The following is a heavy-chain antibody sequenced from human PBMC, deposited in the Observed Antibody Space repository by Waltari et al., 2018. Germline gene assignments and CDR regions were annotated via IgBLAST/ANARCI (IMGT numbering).Heavy chain of an antibody. Sequence: EVQLVQSGAEVKKPGESLKISCTGYGSSFNSYWIGWGRQMAGKGLEWMGIIYPSDSDTSYSPSFQGQVTISADKSISTAYLQWSSLKASDTAMYYCARRLGYYDSSGRGAFDIWGQGTMVTVSS. J-gene: IGHJ3*02. CDR3: ARRLGYYDSSGRGAFDI. CDR2: IYPSDSDT. D-gene: IGHD3-22*01. V-gene: IGHV5-51*01. CDR1: GSSFNSYW.